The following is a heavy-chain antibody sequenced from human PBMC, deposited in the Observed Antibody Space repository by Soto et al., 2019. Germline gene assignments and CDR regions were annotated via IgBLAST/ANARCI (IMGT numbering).Heavy chain of an antibody. V-gene: IGHV1-18*01. CDR1: GYTFTSYG. J-gene: IGHJ3*02. Sequence: ASVKVSCKASGYTFTSYGISWVRQAPGQGLEWMGWYSAYNGKTDYAQNLQGRVIMTTDTSTSAAYMQLRSLSCQDTAAYYRARDMVASAFDIWGQGTTVTVSS. CDR2: YSAYNGKT. D-gene: IGHD2-15*01. CDR3: ARDMVASAFDI.